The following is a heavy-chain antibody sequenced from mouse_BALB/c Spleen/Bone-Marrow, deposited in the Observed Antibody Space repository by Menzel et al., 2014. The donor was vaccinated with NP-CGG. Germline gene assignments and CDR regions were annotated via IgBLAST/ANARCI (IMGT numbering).Heavy chain of an antibody. CDR2: INSSTGYT. D-gene: IGHD2-14*01. CDR3: ARHYRYYFDY. Sequence: QVQLQQSGAELAKPGASVKMSCKASGYTFTSYWMHWVKQRPGQGLEWIGYINSSTGYTEYNQKFKDKATLTADKSSSTAYMQLSSLTSEDSAVYYCARHYRYYFDYWGQGTTRTVSS. CDR1: GYTFTSYW. V-gene: IGHV1-7*01. J-gene: IGHJ2*01.